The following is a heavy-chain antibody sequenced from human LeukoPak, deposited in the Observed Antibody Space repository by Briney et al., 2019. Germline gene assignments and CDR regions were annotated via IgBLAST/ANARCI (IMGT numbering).Heavy chain of an antibody. CDR1: GGTFSSYA. Sequence: ASVKVSCKASGGTFSSYAISWVRQAPGQGLEWMGGIIPIFGTANYAQKFQGRVMITADESTSTAYMELSSLRSEDTAVYYCARAGNYYDSSGYFDYWGQGTLVTVSS. J-gene: IGHJ4*02. CDR3: ARAGNYYDSSGYFDY. V-gene: IGHV1-69*13. D-gene: IGHD3-22*01. CDR2: IIPIFGTA.